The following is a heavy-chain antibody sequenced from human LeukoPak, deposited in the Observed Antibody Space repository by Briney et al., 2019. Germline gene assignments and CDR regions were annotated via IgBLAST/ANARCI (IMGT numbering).Heavy chain of an antibody. CDR2: INSDGSST. CDR3: ARRNDFGAFDI. J-gene: IGHJ3*02. Sequence: PGGSLRLSCAASGFTFSSYWMHWVRQAPGKGLVWVSRINSDGSSTSYADSVKGRFTISRDNAKDTLYLQMNSLRAEDTAVYYCARRNDFGAFDIWGQGTMVTVSS. V-gene: IGHV3-74*01. D-gene: IGHD4/OR15-4a*01. CDR1: GFTFSSYW.